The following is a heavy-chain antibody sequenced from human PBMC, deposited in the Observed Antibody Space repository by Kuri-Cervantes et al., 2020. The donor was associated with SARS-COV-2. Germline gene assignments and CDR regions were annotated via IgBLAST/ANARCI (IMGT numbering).Heavy chain of an antibody. D-gene: IGHD4-11*01. J-gene: IGHJ3*01. CDR3: TTTIVPR. CDR1: GFTFSNAW. Sequence: GESLKISCAASGFTFSNAWMRWVRQAPGKGLELVGRIKSKTDGGTTDYAAPVKGRFTISRDDSKNTLHLQMNSLKTEDTAVYYCTTTIVPRWGQGTMVTVSS. V-gene: IGHV3-15*01. CDR2: IKSKTDGGTT.